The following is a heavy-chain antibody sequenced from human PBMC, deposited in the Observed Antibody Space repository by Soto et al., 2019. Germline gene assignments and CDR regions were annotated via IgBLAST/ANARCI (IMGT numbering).Heavy chain of an antibody. CDR2: ISSSGNTI. D-gene: IGHD3-16*01. CDR3: ATYRWGSSIDY. J-gene: IGHJ4*02. Sequence: EVQLVESGGNLVQPGGSLRLSCAASGFTFSSYEMNWVRQAPGKGPEWVSYISSSGNTIYYADSVQGRFTISRDNAKNSLYLQMNSLRAEDTAVYYCATYRWGSSIDYWGQGTLVTVSS. V-gene: IGHV3-48*03. CDR1: GFTFSSYE.